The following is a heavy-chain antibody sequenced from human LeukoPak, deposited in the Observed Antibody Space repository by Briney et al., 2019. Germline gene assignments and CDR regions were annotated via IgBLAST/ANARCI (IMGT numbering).Heavy chain of an antibody. CDR3: ARDQSGFDSSGPFDY. D-gene: IGHD5-12*01. Sequence: GGSLRLSCEVSGFTITRYAMHWVRQAPGKGLEWVAVISYDERDKYYEDSVKGRFTISRDYPKNTLYLQMRRLRSNDTAVYYCARDQSGFDSSGPFDYWGQGILVTVSS. V-gene: IGHV3-30*04. J-gene: IGHJ4*02. CDR1: GFTITRYA. CDR2: ISYDERDK.